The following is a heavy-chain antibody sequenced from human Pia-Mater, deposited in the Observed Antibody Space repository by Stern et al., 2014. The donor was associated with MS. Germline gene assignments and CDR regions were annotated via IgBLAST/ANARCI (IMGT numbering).Heavy chain of an antibody. D-gene: IGHD2-21*02. V-gene: IGHV3-7*01. CDR1: GLTLSSYW. CDR3: AADTRAMTVFY. Sequence: EVHLVESGGGLVQPGGSLRLSCAASGLTLSSYWMSWVRQAPGKGLEWVANKKQDGSEKYYVDSVKGRFTISRDNAKNSLFLQMNSLRAEDTAVYYCAADTRAMTVFYWGQGTLVTVSS. J-gene: IGHJ4*02. CDR2: KKQDGSEK.